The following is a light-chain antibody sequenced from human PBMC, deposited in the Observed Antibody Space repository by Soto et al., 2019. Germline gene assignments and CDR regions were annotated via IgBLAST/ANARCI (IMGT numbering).Light chain of an antibody. V-gene: IGKV3-11*01. CDR3: QQRSNWWWT. J-gene: IGKJ1*01. CDR2: DAS. Sequence: EIVLTQSPATLSLSPGERATLSCRASQSVSSYLAWYQQKPGQAPRLLIYDASNRATGIPARFSGSGSGTDFTLTISSLEPEDFAVYYSQQRSNWWWTFGQGTKVEIK. CDR1: QSVSSY.